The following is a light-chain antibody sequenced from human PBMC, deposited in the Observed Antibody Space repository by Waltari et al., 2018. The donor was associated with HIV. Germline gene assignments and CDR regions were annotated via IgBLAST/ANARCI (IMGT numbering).Light chain of an antibody. V-gene: IGLV1-47*01. CDR3: AAWDASLSGNWV. CDR1: SSNIGSNY. J-gene: IGLJ3*02. CDR2: RNN. Sequence: QSVLTQPPSASGTPGQRVTISCSGSSSNIGSNYVYWYQQLPGTTPKLLIYRNNPRPSGVPDRFAGSKSGTAASLAISGLRFEDEADYYCAAWDASLSGNWVFGGGTKLTVL.